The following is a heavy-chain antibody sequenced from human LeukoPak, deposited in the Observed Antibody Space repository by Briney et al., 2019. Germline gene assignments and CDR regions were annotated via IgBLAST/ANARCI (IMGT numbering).Heavy chain of an antibody. J-gene: IGHJ4*02. D-gene: IGHD3-22*01. CDR1: GYTLTGYY. CDR3: ASPSAYDSSGESDY. V-gene: IGHV1-2*02. Sequence: ASVKVSCKASGYTLTGYYMHWVRQAPGQGLEWMGWINPNSGGTNYAQKFQGRVTMTRDTSISTAYMELSRLRSDDTAVYYCASPSAYDSSGESDYWGQGTLVTVSS. CDR2: INPNSGGT.